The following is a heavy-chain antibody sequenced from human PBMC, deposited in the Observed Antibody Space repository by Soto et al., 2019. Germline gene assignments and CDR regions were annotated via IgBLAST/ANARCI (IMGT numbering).Heavy chain of an antibody. V-gene: IGHV3-48*02. CDR2: ISSSSSTI. CDR3: ARDKTCGSGWCGNWFDP. CDR1: GFTFSSYS. D-gene: IGHD6-19*01. Sequence: HPGGSLRLSCAASGFTFSSYSMNWVRQAPGKGLEWVSYISSSSSTIYYADSVKGRFTISRDNAKNSLYLQMNSLRDEDTAVYYCARDKTCGSGWCGNWFDPWGQGTLVTVSS. J-gene: IGHJ5*02.